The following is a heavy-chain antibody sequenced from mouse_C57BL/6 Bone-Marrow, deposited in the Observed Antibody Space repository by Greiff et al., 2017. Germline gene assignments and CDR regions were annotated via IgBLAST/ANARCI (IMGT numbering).Heavy chain of an antibody. V-gene: IGHV5-4*01. CDR3: ASVAWVCFAY. CDR2: ISDGGSYT. CDR1: GFTFSSYA. Sequence: EVHLVEPGGGLVKPGGSLKLSCAASGFTFSSYAMSWVRQTPEKRLEWVATISDGGSYTYYQDNVKGRVTISRDNAKNNLYLPMIHLKSVDTAMSSFASVAWVCFAYWGQGTLVTVSA. J-gene: IGHJ3*01. D-gene: IGHD1-1*01.